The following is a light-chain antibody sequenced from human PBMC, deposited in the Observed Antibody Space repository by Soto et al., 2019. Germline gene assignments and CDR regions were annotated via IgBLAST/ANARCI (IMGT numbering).Light chain of an antibody. CDR2: DAS. V-gene: IGKV1-5*01. CDR3: QQYNSYSSFA. J-gene: IGKJ2*01. CDR1: QSISSW. Sequence: DIQMTQSPPTLSASVGDRVTITCRASQSISSWWAWYQQKPGKAPKVLIYDASSLESGVPSRFSGSGSGTEYTLTIRRLQPDDFAAYYCQQYNSYSSFAFGQGTKLDIK.